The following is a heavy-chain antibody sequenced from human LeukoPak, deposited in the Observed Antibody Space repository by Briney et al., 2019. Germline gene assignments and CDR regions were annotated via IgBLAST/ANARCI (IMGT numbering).Heavy chain of an antibody. CDR1: GGSISSDY. CDR3: ARFRAYYCSGGSCYSRWFDP. D-gene: IGHD2-15*01. CDR2: IYFTGST. V-gene: IGHV4-59*12. Sequence: KTSETLSLTCTVSGGSISSDYWSWIRQPPGKGLEWIGYIYFTGSTNYNPSLKNRVTISVDTSKNQFSLKLSSVTAADTAVYYCARFRAYYCSGGSCYSRWFDPWGQGTLVTVSS. J-gene: IGHJ5*02.